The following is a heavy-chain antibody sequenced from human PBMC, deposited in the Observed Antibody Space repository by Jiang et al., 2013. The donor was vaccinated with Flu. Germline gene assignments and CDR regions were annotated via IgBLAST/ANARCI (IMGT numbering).Heavy chain of an antibody. Sequence: VVQPGRSLRLSCAASGFTFSSYGMHWVRQAPGKGLEWVAVIWYDGSNKYYADSVKGRFTISRDNSKNTLYLQMNSLRAEDTAVYYCARGLVAFDIWGQGTMVTVSS. CDR3: ARGLVAFDI. V-gene: IGHV3-33*01. J-gene: IGHJ3*02. CDR2: IWYDGSNK. D-gene: IGHD1-26*01. CDR1: GFTFSSYG.